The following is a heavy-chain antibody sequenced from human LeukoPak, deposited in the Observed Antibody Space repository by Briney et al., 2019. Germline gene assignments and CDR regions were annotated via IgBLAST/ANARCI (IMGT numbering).Heavy chain of an antibody. Sequence: ASVKVSCKVSGYTLTELSMHWVRQAPGKGLEWMGGFDPEDGETIYAQKFQGRVTITEDTSTDTAYMELSSLRSEDTAVYYCAILYSGSYYFDYWGQGTLVTVSS. D-gene: IGHD1-26*01. V-gene: IGHV1-24*01. CDR2: FDPEDGET. J-gene: IGHJ4*02. CDR1: GYTLTELS. CDR3: AILYSGSYYFDY.